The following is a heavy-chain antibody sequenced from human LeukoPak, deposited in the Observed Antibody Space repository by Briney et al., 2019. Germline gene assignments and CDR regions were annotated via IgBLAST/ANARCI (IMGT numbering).Heavy chain of an antibody. CDR2: ISYDGSNK. CDR3: ARLSGGIAARIDY. V-gene: IGHV3-30-3*01. CDR1: GFTFSSYA. D-gene: IGHD6-6*01. Sequence: GGSLRLSCAASGFTFSSYAMHWVRQAPGKGLEWVAVISYDGSNKYYADSVKGRFTISRDNSKNTLYLQMNSLRAEDTAVYYCARLSGGIAARIDYWGQGTLVTVSS. J-gene: IGHJ4*02.